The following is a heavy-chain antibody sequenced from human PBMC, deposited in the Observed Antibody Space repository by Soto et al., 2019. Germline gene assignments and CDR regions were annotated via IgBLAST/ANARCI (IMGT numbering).Heavy chain of an antibody. Sequence: SETLSLTCTVSGGSVSSGSYYWSWIRQPPGKGLEWIGYIYYSGSTNYNPSLKSRVTISVDTSKNQFSLKLSSVTAADTAVYYCARDFGPYYYDSSGYSGIDPWGQGTLVTVSS. CDR2: IYYSGST. CDR1: GGSVSSGSYY. J-gene: IGHJ5*02. V-gene: IGHV4-61*01. CDR3: ARDFGPYYYDSSGYSGIDP. D-gene: IGHD3-22*01.